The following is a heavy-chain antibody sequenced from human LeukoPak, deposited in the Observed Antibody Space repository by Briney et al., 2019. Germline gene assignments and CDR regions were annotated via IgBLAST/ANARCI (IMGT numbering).Heavy chain of an antibody. V-gene: IGHV1-18*01. CDR2: ISAYNGNT. CDR3: LVDGSGTYTGLDH. Sequence: ASVKVSCKASGYTFTSYGISWVRQAPGQGLEWMGWISAYNGNTNYAQKLQGRVTMTRDTSISTAYMELSRLRFDDTAVYYCLVDGSGTYTGLDHWGQGTLVAVSS. J-gene: IGHJ4*02. D-gene: IGHD3-10*01. CDR1: GYTFTSYG.